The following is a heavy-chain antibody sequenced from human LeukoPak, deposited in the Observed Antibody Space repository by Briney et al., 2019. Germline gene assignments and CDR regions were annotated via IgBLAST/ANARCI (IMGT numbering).Heavy chain of an antibody. CDR2: ISAYSGDT. CDR3: ARATDYIWGSYDY. D-gene: IGHD3-16*01. Sequence: VASVKVSCKASGYTFTSYGISWVRQAPGQGLEWMGWISAYSGDTTYAQKFQGRATMTTDTSTSTVYMELSSLRSEDTAVYYCARATDYIWGSYDYWGQGTLVTVSS. J-gene: IGHJ4*02. CDR1: GYTFTSYG. V-gene: IGHV1-18*01.